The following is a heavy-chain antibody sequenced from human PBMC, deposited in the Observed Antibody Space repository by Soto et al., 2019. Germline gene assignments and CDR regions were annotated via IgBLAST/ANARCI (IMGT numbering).Heavy chain of an antibody. D-gene: IGHD2-15*01. CDR1: GGYISSYY. CDR3: ANGLVVGATAYFQH. V-gene: IGHV4-59*01. Sequence: SETLSLTSTVSGGYISSYYWSWIRQPPGKGLEWIGYIYDSGSTNYNPSLKSRVTISVDTSKNQFSLKLTSVTAADTAVYYCANGLVVGATAYFQHWGQGSLVTVSS. CDR2: IYDSGST. J-gene: IGHJ1*01.